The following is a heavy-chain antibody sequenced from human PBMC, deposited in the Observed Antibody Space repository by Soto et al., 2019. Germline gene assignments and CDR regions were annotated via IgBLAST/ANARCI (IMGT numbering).Heavy chain of an antibody. J-gene: IGHJ4*02. Sequence: QVQLVESGGGVVQPGRSLTLSCAASGFTFSSYGMHWVRQAPGKGLEWVAVIWYDGSKKYYADSVKGRFTISRDNSKNTVYLQMISLRAEDTAVYYCARDYRLRFWEWLCFDYWGQGTLVTVSS. V-gene: IGHV3-33*01. D-gene: IGHD3-3*01. CDR2: IWYDGSKK. CDR1: GFTFSSYG. CDR3: ARDYRLRFWEWLCFDY.